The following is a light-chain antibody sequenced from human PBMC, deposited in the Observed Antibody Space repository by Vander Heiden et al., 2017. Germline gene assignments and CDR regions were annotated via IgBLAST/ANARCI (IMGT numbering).Light chain of an antibody. Sequence: EIVMPQSPATLSVSPGQRVTLSCRASQSVSSYLAWYQQKPGQAPRLLIFDASTRVAGVPARFSGSGSGTEFALTISSLQSEDFAVYYCQQYNNWPPWTLGQGTKVEV. CDR2: DAS. V-gene: IGKV3-15*01. J-gene: IGKJ1*01. CDR1: QSVSSY. CDR3: QQYNNWPPWT.